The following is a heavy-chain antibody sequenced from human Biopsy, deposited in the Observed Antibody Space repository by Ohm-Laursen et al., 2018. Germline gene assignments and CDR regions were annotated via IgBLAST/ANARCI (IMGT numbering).Heavy chain of an antibody. CDR1: GGSISSGGSY. Sequence: SDTLSLTCTVSGGSISSGGSYWSWIRQRPGEGLEWIGYIFNSANTYYNPSLKNLITISGDTSKNQFSLKLNSVTAADTAVYYCARGDYFDSNGYFRFDPWGQGTLVTVSS. D-gene: IGHD3-22*01. CDR2: IFNSANT. V-gene: IGHV4-31*01. J-gene: IGHJ5*02. CDR3: ARGDYFDSNGYFRFDP.